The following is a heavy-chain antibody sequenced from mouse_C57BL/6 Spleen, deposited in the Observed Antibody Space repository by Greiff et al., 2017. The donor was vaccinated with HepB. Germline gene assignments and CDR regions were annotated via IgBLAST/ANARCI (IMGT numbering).Heavy chain of an antibody. CDR3: TRGATVPTRDYAMDY. Sequence: EVQLQQSGTVLARPGASVKMSCKTSGYTFTSYWMHWVKQRPGQGLEWIGAIYPGNSDTSYNQKFKGKAKLTAVTSASTAYMELSSLTNEDSAVYYCTRGATVPTRDYAMDYWGQGTSVTVSS. J-gene: IGHJ4*01. V-gene: IGHV1-5*01. CDR1: GYTFTSYW. CDR2: IYPGNSDT. D-gene: IGHD1-1*01.